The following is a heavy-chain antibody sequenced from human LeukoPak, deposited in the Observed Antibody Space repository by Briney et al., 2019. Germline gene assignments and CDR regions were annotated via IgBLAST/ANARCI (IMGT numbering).Heavy chain of an antibody. CDR1: GFTFSTYS. CDR3: ARGGAYTDYAPDY. V-gene: IGHV3-21*01. CDR2: ISATGSYT. Sequence: GGSLRLSCAASGFTFSTYSMNWVRQAPGKGLEWVSSISATGSYTYYADSAKGRFTISRDSAKSSLYLQMSSLRAEDTAVYYCARGGAYTDYAPDYGGQGTLVTVSS. J-gene: IGHJ4*02. D-gene: IGHD4-17*01.